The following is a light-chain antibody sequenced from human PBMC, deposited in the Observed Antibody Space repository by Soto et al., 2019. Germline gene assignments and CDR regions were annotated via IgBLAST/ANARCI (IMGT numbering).Light chain of an antibody. J-gene: IGKJ1*01. Sequence: EIVLRQSPGTLSLSPGERATLSCRASQSVTLPYFAWYQQKPGQAPRLLIYGASSRATGIPDRFSGGGSGTDFTLTISRLEPEDFAAYYCHQYDRSPGTFGQGTKVDIK. V-gene: IGKV3-20*01. CDR1: QSVTLPY. CDR2: GAS. CDR3: HQYDRSPGT.